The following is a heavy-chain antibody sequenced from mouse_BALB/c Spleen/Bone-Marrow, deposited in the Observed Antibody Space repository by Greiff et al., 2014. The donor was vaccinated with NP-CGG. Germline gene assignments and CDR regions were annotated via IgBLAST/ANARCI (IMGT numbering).Heavy chain of an antibody. CDR3: VRPHYYGSSYRYAMDY. J-gene: IGHJ4*01. Sequence: EVNLVESSGGLVQPKGSLKLSCAASGFTFNTYAMNWVRQAPGKGLEWVARIRSKSNNYATYYADSVKDRFTISRDDSQSMLYLQMNNLKTEDTAMYYCVRPHYYGSSYRYAMDYWGQGTSVTVSS. CDR2: IRSKSNNYAT. CDR1: GFTFNTYA. D-gene: IGHD1-1*01. V-gene: IGHV10-1*02.